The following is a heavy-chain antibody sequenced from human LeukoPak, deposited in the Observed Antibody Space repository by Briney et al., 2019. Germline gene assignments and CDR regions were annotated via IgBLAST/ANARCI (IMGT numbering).Heavy chain of an antibody. J-gene: IGHJ4*02. CDR3: ARAGDYDFWSGSY. V-gene: IGHV3-7*03. CDR2: IKQDGSEK. CDR1: GGSISSGGYY. D-gene: IGHD3-3*01. Sequence: ETLSLTCTVSGGSISSGGYYWSWIRQHPGKGLEWVANIKQDGSEKYYVDSVKGRFTISRDNAKNSLYLQMNSLRAEDTAVYYCARAGDYDFWSGSYWGQGTLVTVSS.